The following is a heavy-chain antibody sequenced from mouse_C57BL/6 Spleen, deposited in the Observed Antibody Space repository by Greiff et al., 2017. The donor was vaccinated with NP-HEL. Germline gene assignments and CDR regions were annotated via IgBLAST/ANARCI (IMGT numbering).Heavy chain of an antibody. Sequence: DVKLVESGGGLVKPGGSLKLSCAASGFTLSDYGMHWVRQAPEKGLEWVVYISSGSSTLYYADTVKGRFTISRDNAKNTLFLQMTSLRSEDTAMYYCARHGFAYWSQGALITVSA. J-gene: IGHJ3*01. CDR3: ARHGFAY. CDR2: ISSGSSTL. CDR1: GFTLSDYG. V-gene: IGHV5-17*01. D-gene: IGHD1-1*01.